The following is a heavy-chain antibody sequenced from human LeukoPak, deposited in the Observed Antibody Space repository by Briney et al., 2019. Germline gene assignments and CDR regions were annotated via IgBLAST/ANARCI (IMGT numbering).Heavy chain of an antibody. V-gene: IGHV1-2*04. CDR2: INPNSGGT. CDR3: ARDGGNSGPFDY. Sequence: GASVKVSCKASGGTFSSYAISWVRQAPGQGLEWMGWINPNSGGTNYAQKFQGWVTMTRDTSISTAYMELSRLRSDDTAVYYCARDGGNSGPFDYWGQGTLVTVSS. J-gene: IGHJ4*02. CDR1: GGTFSSYA. D-gene: IGHD4-23*01.